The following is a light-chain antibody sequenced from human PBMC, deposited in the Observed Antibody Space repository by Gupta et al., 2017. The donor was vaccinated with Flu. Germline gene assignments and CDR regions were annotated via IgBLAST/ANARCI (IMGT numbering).Light chain of an antibody. V-gene: IGKV1-33*01. Sequence: DIQMTQSPSSLSASVGDRVTITCQASQDISNYVNWFQQKPGKAPKLLIHEASNLEPGVPSRFSGSGCGTDFTLTISGLQAEDFATYFCQKYDYFSSYSFGQGTRVDIK. J-gene: IGKJ2*03. CDR1: QDISNY. CDR2: EAS. CDR3: QKYDYFSSYS.